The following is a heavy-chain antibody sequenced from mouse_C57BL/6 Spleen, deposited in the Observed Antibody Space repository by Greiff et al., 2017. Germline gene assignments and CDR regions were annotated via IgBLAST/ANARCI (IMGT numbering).Heavy chain of an antibody. CDR2: IDPTDSET. V-gene: IGHV1-52*01. D-gene: IGHD4-1*01. J-gene: IGHJ1*03. CDR1: GYTFTSYW. CDR3: ARKCGPSSGNFDV. Sequence: QVQLQQSGPELVRPGSSVKLSCKASGYTFTSYWMNWVKQRPIQGLEWIGNIDPTDSETHYNQKFKDKATLTVDKSSSTAYMQLSSLTSEDSAVYYCARKCGPSSGNFDVWGTGTTVTVSS.